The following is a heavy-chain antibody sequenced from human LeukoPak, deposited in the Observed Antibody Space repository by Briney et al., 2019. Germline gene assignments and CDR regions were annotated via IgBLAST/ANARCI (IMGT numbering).Heavy chain of an antibody. CDR3: ARGGRYSYGRFDY. V-gene: IGHV1-2*02. CDR1: GYTFSGYY. Sequence: ASVKVSCKTSGYTFSGYYMQWVRQAPGQGLEWLGWINPNNGGAIYAQRFQGRVTMTRDTSINTVYMELSRLRSDDTAVYYCARGGRYSYGRFDYWGQGTLVTVSS. D-gene: IGHD5-18*01. J-gene: IGHJ4*02. CDR2: INPNNGGA.